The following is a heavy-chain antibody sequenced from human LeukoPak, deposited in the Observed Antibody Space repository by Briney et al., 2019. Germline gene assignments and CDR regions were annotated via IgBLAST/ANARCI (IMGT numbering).Heavy chain of an antibody. Sequence: GGSLRLSCAASGFTFSSYWMHWVRQAPGKGLEWVAVISYDGSNKYYADSVKGRFTISRDNSKNTLYLQMNSLRAEDTAVYYCARAYYGGNSAAFDYWGQGTLVTVSS. J-gene: IGHJ4*02. V-gene: IGHV3-30-3*01. CDR1: GFTFSSYW. CDR3: ARAYYGGNSAAFDY. CDR2: ISYDGSNK. D-gene: IGHD4-23*01.